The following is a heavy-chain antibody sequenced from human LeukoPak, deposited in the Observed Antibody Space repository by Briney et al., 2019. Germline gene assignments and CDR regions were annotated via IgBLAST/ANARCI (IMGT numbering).Heavy chain of an antibody. D-gene: IGHD3-16*01. V-gene: IGHV3-23*01. Sequence: GGSLRLSCAASGFTFSNYAMSWVRQAPGKGLQWVSAISGSGGSTYYADSVKGRFTISIDSSKNTLYLQMHSLRAEDTAVYYCAKFDYGDYWGQGTLVTVSS. J-gene: IGHJ4*02. CDR3: AKFDYGDY. CDR2: ISGSGGST. CDR1: GFTFSNYA.